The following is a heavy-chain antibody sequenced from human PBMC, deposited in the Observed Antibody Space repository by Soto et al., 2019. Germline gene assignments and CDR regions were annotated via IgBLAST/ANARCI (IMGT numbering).Heavy chain of an antibody. CDR3: AGAAAGSGAFDI. J-gene: IGHJ3*02. Sequence: ASVKVSCKASGYTFTSYGTSWVRQAPGQGLEWMGWISAYNGNTNYAQKLQGRVTMTTDTSTSTAYMELRSLRSDDTAVYYCAGAAAGSGAFDIWGQGTMVTVSS. CDR1: GYTFTSYG. D-gene: IGHD6-13*01. CDR2: ISAYNGNT. V-gene: IGHV1-18*01.